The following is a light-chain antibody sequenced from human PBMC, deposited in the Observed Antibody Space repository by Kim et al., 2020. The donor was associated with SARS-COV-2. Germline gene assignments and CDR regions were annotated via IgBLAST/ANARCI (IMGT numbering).Light chain of an antibody. CDR2: KAS. CDR3: EQFKGYRT. V-gene: IGKV1-5*03. CDR1: ESISTW. J-gene: IGKJ1*01. Sequence: SAYVGDTVTITCRASESISTWLAWYQQKPGKAPKLLIYKASILDSGVPSRFRGSGSGTEFTLTINSLQPDDFATYYCEQFKGYRTFGQGTKVDIK.